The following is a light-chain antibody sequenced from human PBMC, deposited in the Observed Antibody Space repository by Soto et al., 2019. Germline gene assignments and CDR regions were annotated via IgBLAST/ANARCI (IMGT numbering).Light chain of an antibody. CDR2: DAS. J-gene: IGKJ4*01. CDR1: QSVGSY. CDR3: QQRSNWPLP. Sequence: EIVLTQSPATLSLSPGERATLSCRASQSVGSYLAWYQQKPGQAPRLLIYDASNRATGIPARFSGSGSGTEFTLTISRLEPEDFAVYYCQQRSNWPLPFGGGTKVEIK. V-gene: IGKV3-11*01.